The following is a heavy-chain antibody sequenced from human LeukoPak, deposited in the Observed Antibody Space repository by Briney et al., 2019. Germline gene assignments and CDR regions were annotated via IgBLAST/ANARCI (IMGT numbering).Heavy chain of an antibody. D-gene: IGHD2-2*01. CDR3: ARPGYQAYYYYGMDV. CDR2: INHSGST. CDR1: GGSFSGYY. V-gene: IGHV4-34*01. Sequence: SETLSLTCAVYGGSFSGYYWSWIRQPPGKGLEWIGEINHSGSTNYNPSLKSRVTISVDTSKNQFSLKLSSVTAADTAVYYCARPGYQAYYYYGMDVWGQGTTVTVSS. J-gene: IGHJ6*02.